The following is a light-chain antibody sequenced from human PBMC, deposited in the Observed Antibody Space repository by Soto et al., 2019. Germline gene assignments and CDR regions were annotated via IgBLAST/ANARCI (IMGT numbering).Light chain of an antibody. V-gene: IGKV3-15*01. CDR2: GAS. J-gene: IGKJ1*01. CDR3: QQYNNWWT. Sequence: EIVMTQSPATLSVSPGERVTLSCRASQSVSSSLAWYQQKPGQAPRLLIYGASTRAIGIPGRFSGSGSETEXXXTXSSLQSEDFAVYYCQQYNNWWTFGQGTKVETK. CDR1: QSVSSS.